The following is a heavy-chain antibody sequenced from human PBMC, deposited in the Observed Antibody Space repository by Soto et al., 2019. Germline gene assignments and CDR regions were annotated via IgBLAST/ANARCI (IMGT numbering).Heavy chain of an antibody. CDR1: GFNFITYS. D-gene: IGHD3-22*01. J-gene: IGHJ4*02. CDR2: ISSSAGYI. CDR3: VRDGLDYYDTERLYFDK. Sequence: EVQLVESGGGPVRPGGSLKLSCAASGFNFITYSLSWVRQAPGKGLEWVASISSSAGYIDYADSVKGRFTSSRDHANNSLYLKMNSVRAEDTATYYCVRDGLDYYDTERLYFDKWGQGTLVTVSS. V-gene: IGHV3-21*01.